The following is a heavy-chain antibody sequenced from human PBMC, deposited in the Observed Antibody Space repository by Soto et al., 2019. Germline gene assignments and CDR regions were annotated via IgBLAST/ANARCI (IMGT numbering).Heavy chain of an antibody. CDR2: ITSNGDST. J-gene: IGHJ4*02. D-gene: IGHD3-3*01. Sequence: GGSLRLSCAAFGFDFNKYAMTWVRQAPGKGLQWVSSITSNGDSTYYADSVKGRFTTSRDNSKNTLYLQMNSLRADDTAVFYRAKDSPYYTTSPFYFDSWGQGTLVTVSS. V-gene: IGHV3-23*01. CDR1: GFDFNKYA. CDR3: AKDSPYYTTSPFYFDS.